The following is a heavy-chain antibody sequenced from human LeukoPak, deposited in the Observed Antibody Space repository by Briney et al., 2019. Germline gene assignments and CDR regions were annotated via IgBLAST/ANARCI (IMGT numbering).Heavy chain of an antibody. J-gene: IGHJ4*02. CDR1: GVSITSGTYY. CDR2: IYSTGRV. Sequence: PSETLSLTCTVSGVSITSGTYYWTWIRQPAGKGLEWIGRIYSTGRVNYNPSLKSRVTMLLDTSKNHISLKLTSMTAADTAIYFCARASETAMITLWGQGTLVTVSS. V-gene: IGHV4-61*02. CDR3: ARASETAMITL. D-gene: IGHD5-18*01.